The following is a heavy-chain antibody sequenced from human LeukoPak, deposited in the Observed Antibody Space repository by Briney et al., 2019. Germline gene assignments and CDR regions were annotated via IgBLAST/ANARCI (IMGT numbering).Heavy chain of an antibody. CDR1: GDSISSGDYY. CDR2: ISSSGST. D-gene: IGHD3-22*01. V-gene: IGHV4-61*02. Sequence: SETLSLTCTVSGDSISSGDYYWSWIRQPAGKGLEWIGRISSSGSTNYNPSLKSRVTISVDTSKNQFSLKLSSVTAADTAVYYCARVLRGSGYYEPLDYWGQGTLVTVSS. J-gene: IGHJ4*02. CDR3: ARVLRGSGYYEPLDY.